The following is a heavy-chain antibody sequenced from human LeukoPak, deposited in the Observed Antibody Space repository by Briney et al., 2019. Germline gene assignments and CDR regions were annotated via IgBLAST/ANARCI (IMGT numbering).Heavy chain of an antibody. Sequence: SETLSLTCTVSGGSISSSSYYWGWIRQPAGKGLEWIGRLYTSGSTNYNPSLKSRVSMSVDTSKKRFSLRLSSVTAADTAIYYCASRKLGNDYWGQGTLVTVSS. V-gene: IGHV4-61*02. J-gene: IGHJ4*02. CDR2: LYTSGST. CDR3: ASRKLGNDY. D-gene: IGHD7-27*01. CDR1: GGSISSSSYY.